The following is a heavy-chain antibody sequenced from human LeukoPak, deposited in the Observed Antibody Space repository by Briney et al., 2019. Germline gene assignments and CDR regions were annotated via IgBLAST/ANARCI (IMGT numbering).Heavy chain of an antibody. CDR2: IYTSGST. CDR3: ARFTKDSSSSSGYYFDY. D-gene: IGHD6-13*01. Sequence: PSDTLSLTCTVSGVSVTSYYWSWLRQPAGKGLEWIGRIYTSGSTSYNPSLRSRLTMSVDTSKNQFSLNLSSVTAADTAVYYCARFTKDSSSSSGYYFDYWGQGTLVTVSS. CDR1: GVSVTSYY. J-gene: IGHJ4*02. V-gene: IGHV4-4*07.